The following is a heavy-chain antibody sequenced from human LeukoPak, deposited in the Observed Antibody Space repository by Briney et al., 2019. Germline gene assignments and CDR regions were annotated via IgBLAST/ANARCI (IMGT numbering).Heavy chain of an antibody. D-gene: IGHD6-13*01. CDR2: IKSSGSKT. CDR3: AKSIDEGSSTWDN. CDR1: GFTFTNYA. J-gene: IGHJ4*02. V-gene: IGHV3-23*01. Sequence: GGSLRLSCAASGFTFTNYAMSWVRQAPGKGLEWVSAIKSSGSKTSYADSVKGRITISRDNSKNTLYLQMSSLRAEDTAKYYCAKSIDEGSSTWDNWGQGTLVTVSS.